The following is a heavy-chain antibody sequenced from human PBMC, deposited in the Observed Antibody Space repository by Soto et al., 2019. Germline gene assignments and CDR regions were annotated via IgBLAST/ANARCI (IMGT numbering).Heavy chain of an antibody. V-gene: IGHV4-59*01. J-gene: IGHJ3*02. CDR3: VSKVDSKVVAATNSDAFDI. CDR2: IYYSGST. CDR1: GGSISSYY. D-gene: IGHD2-15*01. Sequence: SETLSLTCTVSGGSISSYYWSWIRQPPGKGLEWIGYIYYSGSTNYNPSLKSRVTISVDTSKNQISLELSSVTATDTAVYYCVSKVDSKVVAATNSDAFDIWGQGTMVTVSS.